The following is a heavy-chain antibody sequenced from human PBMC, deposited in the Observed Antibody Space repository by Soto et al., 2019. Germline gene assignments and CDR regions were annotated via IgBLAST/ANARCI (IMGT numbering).Heavy chain of an antibody. V-gene: IGHV4-39*01. Sequence: PSETLSLTCTVSNFSVLTSIYYWAWIRQPPGKGLEWVGTVYYTGTTYYNPSLQSRVTISIDTSKNQFSLNLNSVTAADTAVYYCASNWNLALVPAAYFDSWGQGTLVTVSS. CDR2: VYYTGTT. CDR1: NFSVLTSIYY. D-gene: IGHD2-2*01. CDR3: ASNWNLALVPAAYFDS. J-gene: IGHJ4*02.